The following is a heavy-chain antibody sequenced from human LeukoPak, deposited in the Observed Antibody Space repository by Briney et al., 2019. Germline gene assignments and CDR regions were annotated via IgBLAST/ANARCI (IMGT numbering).Heavy chain of an antibody. D-gene: IGHD4-17*01. Sequence: SETLSLTCAVSGYSISSGYYWGWIRQPPGKGLEWIGSIYHSGSTYYSPSLKSRVTISVDTSKNQFSLKLSSVTAADTAVYYCARVTSDYGDYVGPQDFDYWGQGTLVTVSS. J-gene: IGHJ4*02. CDR2: IYHSGST. V-gene: IGHV4-38-2*01. CDR3: ARVTSDYGDYVGPQDFDY. CDR1: GYSISSGYY.